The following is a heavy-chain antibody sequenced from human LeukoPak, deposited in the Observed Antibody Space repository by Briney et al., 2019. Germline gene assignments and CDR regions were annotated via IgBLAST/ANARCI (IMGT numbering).Heavy chain of an antibody. Sequence: GGSLRLSCAASGFTFSSYAMHWVRQAPGKGLEWVAVISYDGSNKYYADSVKGRFTISRDNSKNTLYLQMNSLRAEDTAVFYCARDFLGYCTSTSRYSYYYYYMDVWGKGTTVTVSS. CDR1: GFTFSSYA. V-gene: IGHV3-30-3*01. CDR2: ISYDGSNK. CDR3: ARDFLGYCTSTSRYSYYYYYMDV. J-gene: IGHJ6*03. D-gene: IGHD2-2*01.